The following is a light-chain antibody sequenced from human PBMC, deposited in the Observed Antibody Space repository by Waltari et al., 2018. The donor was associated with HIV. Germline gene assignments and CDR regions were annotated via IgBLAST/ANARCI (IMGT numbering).Light chain of an antibody. J-gene: IGLJ2*01. CDR2: RNN. CDR3: AAWDDSLSGHVV. Sequence: QSVLTQPPSASGTPGQRATIPCSGSSSNLGSNYVYWYQQLPGTAPKLLIYRNNQRPSGVPDRFSGSKSGTSASLAISGLRSEDEADYYCAAWDDSLSGHVVFGGGTKLTVL. CDR1: SSNLGSNY. V-gene: IGLV1-47*01.